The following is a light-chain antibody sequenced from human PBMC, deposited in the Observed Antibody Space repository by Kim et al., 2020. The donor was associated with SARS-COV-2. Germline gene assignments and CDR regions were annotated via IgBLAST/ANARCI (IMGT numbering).Light chain of an antibody. CDR1: QSIGANF. CDR3: QQYGRPYT. CDR2: RAS. Sequence: EIVLTQSPDTLSLSPGERATLSCRASQSIGANFLAWYQQKPGQAPRLLIYRASTRATGIPDRFSGSGSGADFTLTISSLEPEDFAVYYCQQYGRPYTFGQGTMLEIK. V-gene: IGKV3-20*01. J-gene: IGKJ2*01.